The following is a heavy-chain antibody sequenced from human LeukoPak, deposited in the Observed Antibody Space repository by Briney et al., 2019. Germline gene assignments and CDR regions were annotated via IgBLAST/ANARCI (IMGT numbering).Heavy chain of an antibody. CDR1: GGTFSSYA. V-gene: IGHV1-69*05. D-gene: IGHD3-9*01. CDR3: ARAGPVLRYFDWLQKGYYYYYMDV. Sequence: SVKVSCKASGGTFSSYAISWVRQAPGQRLEWMGGIIPIFGTANYAQKFQGRVTITTDESTSTAYMELSSLRSEDTAVYYCARAGPVLRYFDWLQKGYYYYYMDVWGKGTTVTVSS. J-gene: IGHJ6*03. CDR2: IIPIFGTA.